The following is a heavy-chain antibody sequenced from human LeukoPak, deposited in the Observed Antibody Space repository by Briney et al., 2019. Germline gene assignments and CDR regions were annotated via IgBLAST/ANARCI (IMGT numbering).Heavy chain of an antibody. CDR3: ARDGNYYDSSGYYQSDY. V-gene: IGHV3-48*04. CDR1: GFTFSSYS. D-gene: IGHD3-22*01. J-gene: IGHJ4*02. Sequence: GGSLRLSCAASGFTFSSYSMNWVRQAPGKGLEWVSYISSSSSTIYYADSVKGRFTISRDNAKNSLYLQMNSLRAEDTAVYYCARDGNYYDSSGYYQSDYWGQGTLVTVSS. CDR2: ISSSSSTI.